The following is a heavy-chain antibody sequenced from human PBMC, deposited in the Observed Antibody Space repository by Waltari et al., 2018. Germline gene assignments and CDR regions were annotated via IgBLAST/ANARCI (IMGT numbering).Heavy chain of an antibody. V-gene: IGHV3-23*01. Sequence: EVQLLESGGGLVQPGGSLRLSCAASGFTFSRYAMRWVRQAPGTGLEWVSAISGSGGSTYYADSVKGRFTISRDNSKNTLYLQMNSLRAEDTAVYYCAKAGGVVVVAATRYGMDVWGQGTTVTVSS. CDR3: AKAGGVVVVAATRYGMDV. CDR1: GFTFSRYA. D-gene: IGHD2-15*01. J-gene: IGHJ6*02. CDR2: ISGSGGST.